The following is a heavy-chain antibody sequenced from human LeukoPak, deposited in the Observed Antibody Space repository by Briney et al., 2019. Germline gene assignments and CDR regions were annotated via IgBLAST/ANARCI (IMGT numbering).Heavy chain of an antibody. Sequence: PGGSLKLSCAASGFTFSTYAMTWVRQAPGKGLEWVSSIIDSSVYTDSVKGLFTISRINSKNTLYPHMNSLRAENTAEYACYKGADYGSGRVDYWGQGTLVTVSS. CDR2: IIDSSV. V-gene: IGHV3-23*01. J-gene: IGHJ4*02. D-gene: IGHD6-19*01. CDR3: YKGADYGSGRVDY. CDR1: GFTFSTYA.